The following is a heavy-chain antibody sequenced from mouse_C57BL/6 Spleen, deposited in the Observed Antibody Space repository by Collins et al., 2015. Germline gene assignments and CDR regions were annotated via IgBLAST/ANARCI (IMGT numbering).Heavy chain of an antibody. V-gene: IGHV3-2*02. CDR1: GYSITSDYA. CDR3: AHYYGPWFAY. D-gene: IGHD1-2*01. J-gene: IGHJ3*01. Sequence: DVQLQESGPGLVKPSQSLSLTCTVTGYSITSDYAWNWIRQFPGNKLEWMGYISYSGSTSYNPSLKSRISITRDTSKNQFFLQLNSVTTEDTATYYCAHYYGPWFAYWGQGTLVTVSA. CDR2: ISYSGST.